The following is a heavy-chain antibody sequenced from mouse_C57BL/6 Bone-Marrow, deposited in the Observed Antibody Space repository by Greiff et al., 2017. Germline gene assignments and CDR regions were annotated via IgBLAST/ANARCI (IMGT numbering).Heavy chain of an antibody. V-gene: IGHV1-19*01. D-gene: IGHD1-1*01. CDR1: GYTFTDYY. CDR2: INPYNGGT. Sequence: VQLQQSGPVLVKPGASVNMSCKASGYTFTDYYMNWVKQSHGKSLEWIGVINPYNGGTSYNQKFKGKATLTVDKSSSTAYMELNSLTSEDSAVYYCAREGTVVADYWGQGTTLTVSS. J-gene: IGHJ2*01. CDR3: AREGTVVADY.